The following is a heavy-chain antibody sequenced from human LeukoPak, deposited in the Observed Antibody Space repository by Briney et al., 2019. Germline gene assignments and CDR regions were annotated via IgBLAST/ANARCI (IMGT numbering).Heavy chain of an antibody. Sequence: GRSLRLSCAASGFTFSSYAMSWVRQAPGKGLEWVSAISGSGGSTYYADSVKGRFTISRDNSKNTLYLQMNSLRAEDTAVYYCAKQYRNYYYGMDVWGQGTTVTVSS. V-gene: IGHV3-23*01. CDR2: ISGSGGST. CDR1: GFTFSSYA. CDR3: AKQYRNYYYGMDV. J-gene: IGHJ6*02. D-gene: IGHD5-18*01.